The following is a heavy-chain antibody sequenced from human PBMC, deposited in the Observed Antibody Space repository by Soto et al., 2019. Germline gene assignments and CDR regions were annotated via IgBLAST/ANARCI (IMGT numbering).Heavy chain of an antibody. CDR1: GYSFTSYW. CDR2: IDPSDSYT. D-gene: IGHD5-18*01. Sequence: GESLKISCKGFGYSFTSYWISWVRQMPGKGLEWMGRIDPSDSYTNYSPSFQGHVTISADKSISTAYLQWSSLKASDTAMYYCARTSMQSRGYSYGHGGMDVWGQGTMVTVSS. CDR3: ARTSMQSRGYSYGHGGMDV. V-gene: IGHV5-10-1*01. J-gene: IGHJ6*02.